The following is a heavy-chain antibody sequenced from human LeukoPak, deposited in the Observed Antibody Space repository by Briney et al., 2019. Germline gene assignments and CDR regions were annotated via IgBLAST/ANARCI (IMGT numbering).Heavy chain of an antibody. CDR2: IHPGDSDT. J-gene: IGHJ3*02. Sequence: PGESLKISRKGSGYSFTTYWIAWVRQMPGKGLEWMGIIHPGDSDTRYSPSIQGQVTISADRSISTAYLQWNSLKASDTAMYYCARADRYAFDIWGQGTMVTVSS. V-gene: IGHV5-51*01. CDR1: GYSFTTYW. CDR3: ARADRYAFDI.